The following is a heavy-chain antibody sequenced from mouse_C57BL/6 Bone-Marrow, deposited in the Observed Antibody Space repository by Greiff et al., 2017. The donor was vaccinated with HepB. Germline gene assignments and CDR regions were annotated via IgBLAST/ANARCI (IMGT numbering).Heavy chain of an antibody. CDR1: GYSFTGYY. Sequence: EVQRVESGPELVKPGASVKISCKASGYSFTGYYMNWVKQSPEKSLEWIGEINPSTGGTTYNQKFKAKATLTVDKSSSTAYMQLKSLTSEDSAVYYCARRNYDYDGDVPFAYWGQGTLVTVSA. D-gene: IGHD2-4*01. CDR2: INPSTGGT. V-gene: IGHV1-42*01. CDR3: ARRNYDYDGDVPFAY. J-gene: IGHJ3*01.